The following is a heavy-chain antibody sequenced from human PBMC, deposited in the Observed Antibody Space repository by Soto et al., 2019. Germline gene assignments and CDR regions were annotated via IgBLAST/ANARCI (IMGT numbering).Heavy chain of an antibody. D-gene: IGHD3-22*01. Sequence: ETLRLTCTGSGGTISRISYYLGWLLQAPGKGLEWIGSIYYSGSTYYNPSLKSRVTISVDTSKNQFSLKLSSVTAADTAVYYCARRLYYDSSGFEGGGMDVWGQGTTVT. J-gene: IGHJ6*02. CDR2: IYYSGST. CDR1: GGTISRISYY. V-gene: IGHV4-39*01. CDR3: ARRLYYDSSGFEGGGMDV.